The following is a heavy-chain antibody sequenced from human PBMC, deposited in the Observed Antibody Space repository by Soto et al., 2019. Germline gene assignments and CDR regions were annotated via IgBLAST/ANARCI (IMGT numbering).Heavy chain of an antibody. CDR2: MNPSSGET. J-gene: IGHJ4*01. Sequence: XAVMVACKTSAYHLTNFDIDWVRQAPGRGLVWMGWMNPSSGETGSAQNFQGRVTMTRDISTRTFFMQLTSLRSEDTATYYCARLAEYCNGIKCYSNFDLWGRRTQVTVSS. CDR3: ARLAEYCNGIKCYSNFDL. CDR1: AYHLTNFD. D-gene: IGHD2-15*01. V-gene: IGHV1-8*01.